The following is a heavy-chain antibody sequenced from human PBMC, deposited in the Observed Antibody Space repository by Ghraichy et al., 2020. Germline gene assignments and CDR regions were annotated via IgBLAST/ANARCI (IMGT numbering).Heavy chain of an antibody. CDR3: ARGWRADYGDRGSFDP. Sequence: SETLSLTCAVFVWSFSGYYWSCIRQPPGKWLDWIGEINHSGSTNYNPSLKSRVTISVDTSKNQFSLKLSSVTAADTAVYYCARGWRADYGDRGSFDPWGQGTLVNVS. V-gene: IGHV4-34*01. CDR2: INHSGST. J-gene: IGHJ5*02. D-gene: IGHD4-17*01. CDR1: VWSFSGYY.